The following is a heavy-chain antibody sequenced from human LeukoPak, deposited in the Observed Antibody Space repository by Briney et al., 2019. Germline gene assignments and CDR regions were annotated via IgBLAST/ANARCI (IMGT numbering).Heavy chain of an antibody. D-gene: IGHD4-17*01. Sequence: SETLSLTCTVSGGSISSYYWSWIRQPPGKGLEWIGYIYYSGSTNYNPSLTSRVTISVDTSKNQFSLKLSSVTAADTAVYYCARNPRDDYGDLAFQHWGQGTLVTVSS. CDR1: GGSISSYY. V-gene: IGHV4-59*01. CDR3: ARNPRDDYGDLAFQH. J-gene: IGHJ1*01. CDR2: IYYSGST.